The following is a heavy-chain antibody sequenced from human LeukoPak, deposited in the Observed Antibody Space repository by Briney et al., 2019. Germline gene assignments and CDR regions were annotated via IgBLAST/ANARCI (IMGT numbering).Heavy chain of an antibody. J-gene: IGHJ4*02. V-gene: IGHV4-59*08. Sequence: SETLSLTCTVSGVSISSYYWSWIRQPPGKGLEWIGYIYYSGSTNYNPSLKSRVTISVDTSTNQFSLKLSSVTAADTAVYYCARHAGDGPIYYFDYWGQGTLVTVSS. CDR2: IYYSGST. CDR3: ARHAGDGPIYYFDY. D-gene: IGHD5-24*01. CDR1: GVSISSYY.